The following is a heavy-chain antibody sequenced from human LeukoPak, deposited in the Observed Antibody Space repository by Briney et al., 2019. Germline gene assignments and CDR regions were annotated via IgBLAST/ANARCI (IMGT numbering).Heavy chain of an antibody. Sequence: LGASVTVSCKASGYTFTDFYIHWVRQAPGHGLEWMGWISPNTGGTNYAQRFQGRVTMTRDTSITTTYLELRGLTSDDTAVYYCARHGYCGNPRCDPDYYYIDVWGKGTKVTVSS. V-gene: IGHV1-2*03. CDR3: ARHGYCGNPRCDPDYYYIDV. D-gene: IGHD2-2*03. CDR1: GYTFTDFY. J-gene: IGHJ6*03. CDR2: ISPNTGGT.